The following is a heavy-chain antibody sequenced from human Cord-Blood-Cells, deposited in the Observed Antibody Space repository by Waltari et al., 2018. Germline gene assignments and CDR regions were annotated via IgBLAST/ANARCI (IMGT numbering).Heavy chain of an antibody. V-gene: IGHV1-18*01. CDR2: ISAYNVTP. D-gene: IGHD5-12*01. Sequence: QVQLVQSGAEVKKPGASVKVSCKASGYTFTSYGISWVRQAPGQGLEWMGWMEWISAYNVTPNYAQKLQGRVTMTTDTSTSTAYMELRSLRSDDTAVYYCARVRYSGYARGEKDAFDIWGQGTMVTVSS. CDR3: ARVRYSGYARGEKDAFDI. J-gene: IGHJ3*02. CDR1: GYTFTSYG.